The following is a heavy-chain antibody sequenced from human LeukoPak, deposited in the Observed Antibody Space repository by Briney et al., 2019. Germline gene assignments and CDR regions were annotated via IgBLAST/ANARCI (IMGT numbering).Heavy chain of an antibody. Sequence: GGSLRLSCAASGFPFSSHAMSWVRQPPGKGLEWVAAISNGKTYYADSVRGRFAISRDDSTNTVYLHMKSLRDEDTALYHCVREAGYCAPVCVKTNWFDPWGQGTLVTVSS. CDR3: VREAGYCAPVCVKTNWFDP. J-gene: IGHJ5*02. V-gene: IGHV3-23*01. CDR2: ISNGKT. CDR1: GFPFSSHA. D-gene: IGHD2-15*01.